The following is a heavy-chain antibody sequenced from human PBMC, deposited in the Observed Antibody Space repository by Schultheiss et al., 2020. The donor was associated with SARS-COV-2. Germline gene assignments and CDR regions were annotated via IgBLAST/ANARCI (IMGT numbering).Heavy chain of an antibody. CDR1: GYTFTGYY. V-gene: IGHV1-2*02. Sequence: ASVKVSCKASGYTFTGYYMHWVRQAPGQGLEWMGWINPNSGGTNYAQKFQGRVTMTRDTSISTAYMELSSLRSEDTAVYYCARDYYGSGSPRECCGMDVWGQGTTVTVSS. D-gene: IGHD3-10*01. J-gene: IGHJ6*02. CDR3: ARDYYGSGSPRECCGMDV. CDR2: INPNSGGT.